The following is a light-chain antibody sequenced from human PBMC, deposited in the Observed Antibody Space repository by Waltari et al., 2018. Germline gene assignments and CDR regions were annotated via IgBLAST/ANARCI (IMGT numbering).Light chain of an antibody. CDR2: AES. CDR3: QQSFSTLLT. CDR1: QSIRTY. V-gene: IGKV1-39*01. Sequence: DIQLTQSPSSLSASVGDRVTITCRASQSIRTYLNWFQKKPGKAPNLLIYAESSLISGVPSICSGSGSETYFTLTITSLQPQDFSSYYWQQSFSTLLTFGQGTRLEIK. J-gene: IGKJ5*01.